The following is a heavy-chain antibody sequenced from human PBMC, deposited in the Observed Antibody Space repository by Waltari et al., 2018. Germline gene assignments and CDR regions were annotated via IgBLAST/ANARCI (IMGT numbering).Heavy chain of an antibody. CDR2: IYTSRST. D-gene: IGHD2-21*01. Sequence: QVQLQESGPGLVKPSETLSLTCTVSGGSISSYYWSWIRQPPGKGLEWIGYIYTSRSTNYNPSLKSRVTISVDTSKNHFSLKLSSVTAADTAVYYCAREKAKRGCGGDCYSRGFDYWGQGTLVTVSS. V-gene: IGHV4-4*09. J-gene: IGHJ4*02. CDR1: GGSISSYY. CDR3: AREKAKRGCGGDCYSRGFDY.